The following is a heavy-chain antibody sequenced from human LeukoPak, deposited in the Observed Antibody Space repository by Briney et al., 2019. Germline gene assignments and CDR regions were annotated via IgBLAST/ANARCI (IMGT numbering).Heavy chain of an antibody. Sequence: SETLSLTCAVSGGSFSGYHCSWILHTPGKGLVWIGEVSQSGGASYNSSPKSRVTISVETSKNHFSLKLSSVTAADTAMYYCAGSYGGNAVGPFDIWGQGTMVTVSS. J-gene: IGHJ3*02. CDR1: GGSFSGYH. D-gene: IGHD4-23*01. CDR2: VSQSGGA. V-gene: IGHV4-34*01. CDR3: AGSYGGNAVGPFDI.